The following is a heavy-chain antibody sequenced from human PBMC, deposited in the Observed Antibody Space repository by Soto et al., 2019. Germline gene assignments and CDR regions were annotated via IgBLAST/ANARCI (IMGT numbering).Heavy chain of an antibody. J-gene: IGHJ1*01. CDR1: GFSFSDYG. V-gene: IGHV3-33*01. Sequence: QVQLAESGGGVVQPGRSLRLSCAASGFSFSDYGMNWVRQAPGKGLEWVAIIWYDGSKKYYADSVKGRFTISRDNSKKTLYLQINRLRAEDTAVYYCTRDGGRHIGYFQQWGQGTLVTVYS. D-gene: IGHD2-21*01. CDR3: TRDGGRHIGYFQQ. CDR2: IWYDGSKK.